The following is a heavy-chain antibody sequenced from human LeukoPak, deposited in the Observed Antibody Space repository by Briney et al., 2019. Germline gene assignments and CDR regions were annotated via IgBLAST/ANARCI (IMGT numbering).Heavy chain of an antibody. CDR3: AREIDHPGLCSFDI. CDR2: IYTSGST. V-gene: IGHV4-4*07. CDR1: GGSISSYY. D-gene: IGHD3-10*02. J-gene: IGHJ3*02. Sequence: PSETLSLTCTVSGGSISSYYWSWIRLPAGKGLEWIGRIYTSGSTNYNPSLKSRVTMSVDTSKNQFSLKLSSVTAADTAVYYCAREIDHPGLCSFDIWGQGTMVTASS.